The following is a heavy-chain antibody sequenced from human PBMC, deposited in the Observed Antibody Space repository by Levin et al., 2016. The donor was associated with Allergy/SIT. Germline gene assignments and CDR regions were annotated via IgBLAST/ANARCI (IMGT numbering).Heavy chain of an antibody. J-gene: IGHJ3*02. CDR2: IYSGGST. CDR1: GFTVSSNY. D-gene: IGHD3-22*01. Sequence: GGSLRLSCAASGFTVSSNYMSWVRQAPGKGLEWVSVIYSGGSTYYADSVKGRFTISRDNSKNTLYLQMNSLRAEDTAVYYCAREGVYYDSSGYYSYAFDIWGQGTMVTVSS. V-gene: IGHV3-53*01. CDR3: AREGVYYDSSGYYSYAFDI.